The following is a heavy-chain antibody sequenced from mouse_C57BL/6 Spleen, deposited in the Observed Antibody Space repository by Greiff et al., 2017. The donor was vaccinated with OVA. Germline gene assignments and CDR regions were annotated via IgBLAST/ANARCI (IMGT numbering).Heavy chain of an antibody. CDR3: AREVLYYYGSSYEDY. Sequence: VQLQQPGTELVKPGASVKLSCKASGYTFTSYWMHWVKQRPGQGLEWIGNINPSNGGTNYNEKFKSKATLTVDKSSSTAYMQLSSLTSEDSAVYYCAREVLYYYGSSYEDYWGQGTTLTVSS. J-gene: IGHJ2*01. V-gene: IGHV1-53*01. CDR2: INPSNGGT. D-gene: IGHD1-1*01. CDR1: GYTFTSYW.